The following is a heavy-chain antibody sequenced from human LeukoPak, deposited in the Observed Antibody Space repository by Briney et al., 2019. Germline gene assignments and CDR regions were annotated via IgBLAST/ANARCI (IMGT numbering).Heavy chain of an antibody. Sequence: GGSLRLSCAASGFTFSNYGMHWVRQAPGKGLEWVAVIWYDGSDKYHADSVKGRFTISRDNSKNTLYLQMNSLRDEDTALYYCTRDAATAGTYWYFDLWGRGTLVTVSS. D-gene: IGHD6-13*01. V-gene: IGHV3-33*01. CDR3: TRDAATAGTYWYFDL. CDR1: GFTFSNYG. CDR2: IWYDGSDK. J-gene: IGHJ2*01.